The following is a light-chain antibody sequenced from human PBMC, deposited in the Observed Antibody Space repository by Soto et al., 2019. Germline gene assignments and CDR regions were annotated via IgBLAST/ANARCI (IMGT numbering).Light chain of an antibody. V-gene: IGKV1-5*03. CDR1: KSISSW. CDR2: KAS. Sequence: DIQMTQSPSTLSASVGDRVTITCRASKSISSWLAWYQQKPGKAPKLLIYKASTLESGVPSNFSGSGSGTEFSRTISSLQPEGFATYDGQQYNAYPWTFGQGTKVDVK. J-gene: IGKJ1*01. CDR3: QQYNAYPWT.